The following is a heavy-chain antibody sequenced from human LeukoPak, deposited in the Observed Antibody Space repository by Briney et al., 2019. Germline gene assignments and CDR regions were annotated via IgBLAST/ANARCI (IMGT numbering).Heavy chain of an antibody. Sequence: SETLSLTCAVSRDSICGFFWSWVRQAARKGLGWIGHIYTSESTNYNPSLKTRVTMSVDMSKNQFSLKLTSVTAADTAVYYCARDVVATRGSFDYWEQGTLVTVSS. CDR1: RDSICGFF. CDR2: IYTSEST. J-gene: IGHJ4*02. CDR3: ARDVVATRGSFDY. V-gene: IGHV4-4*07. D-gene: IGHD2-2*01.